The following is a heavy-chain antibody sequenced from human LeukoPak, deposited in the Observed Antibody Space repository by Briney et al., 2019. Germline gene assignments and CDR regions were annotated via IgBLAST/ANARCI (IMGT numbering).Heavy chain of an antibody. CDR2: IYHSGST. CDR3: ARSIGRMYYFDY. J-gene: IGHJ4*02. CDR1: GYSISSGYY. Sequence: SETLSLTCTVSGYSISSGYYWGWIRQPPGKGLEWIGSIYHSGSTYYNPSLKSRVTISVDTSKNQFSLKLSSVTAADTAVYYCARSIGRMYYFDYWGQGTLVTVSS. V-gene: IGHV4-38-2*02.